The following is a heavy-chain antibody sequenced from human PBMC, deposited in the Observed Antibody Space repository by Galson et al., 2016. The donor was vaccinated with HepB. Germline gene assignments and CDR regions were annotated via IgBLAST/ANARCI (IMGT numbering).Heavy chain of an antibody. Sequence: TLSLTCAVSSGSISSRYFWSWIRQHPGKGLEWIGYIFYTGITHYNPSLQSRLTISVDTSRNHFSLKLSSVTAADSAVYYCARVRLRPTAFESWGQGTLVTVSS. CDR3: ARVRLRPTAFES. J-gene: IGHJ1*01. V-gene: IGHV4-31*11. CDR2: IFYTGIT. D-gene: IGHD3-3*02. CDR1: SGSISSRYF.